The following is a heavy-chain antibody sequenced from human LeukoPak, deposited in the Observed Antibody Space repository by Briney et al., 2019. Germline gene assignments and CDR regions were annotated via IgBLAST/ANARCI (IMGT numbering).Heavy chain of an antibody. J-gene: IGHJ5*02. D-gene: IGHD3-22*01. CDR3: AKGSSGHFVDL. CDR1: GFTFSSYS. Sequence: GGSLRLSCAASGFTFSSYSMNWVRQAPGKGLEWVSAISNDGGGTNYADFVKGRFTISRDNSKNTLFLQMNSLRAEDTALYYCAKGSSGHFVDLWGQGTLVTVSS. CDR2: ISNDGGGT. V-gene: IGHV3-23*01.